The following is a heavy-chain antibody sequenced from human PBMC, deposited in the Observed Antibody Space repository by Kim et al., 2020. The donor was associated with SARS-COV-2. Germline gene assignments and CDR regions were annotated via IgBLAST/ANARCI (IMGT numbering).Heavy chain of an antibody. CDR3: ARGRTIVAY. J-gene: IGHJ4*02. V-gene: IGHV4-34*01. CDR1: GGSFSGYY. D-gene: IGHD3-10*01. Sequence: SETLSLTCAVYGGSFSGYYWSWIRQPPGKGLEWIGEINHSGSTNYNPSLKSRVTISIDTSKNPFSLKLSSVTAADTAVYYCARGRTIVAYWGQGTLVTVS. CDR2: INHSGST.